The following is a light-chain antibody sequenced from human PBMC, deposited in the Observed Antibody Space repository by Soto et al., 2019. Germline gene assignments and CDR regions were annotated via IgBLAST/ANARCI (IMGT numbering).Light chain of an antibody. V-gene: IGKV1-39*01. Sequence: DIQMTQSPSSLSASVGDRVTITCRASQSISSYLNWYQQKLGTAPKLLIYAASTLQSGVPSRFSGSGSGTDFTLTISCLQSEDFATYYCQQYYSYPWTFGQGTKVEIK. CDR3: QQYYSYPWT. CDR1: QSISSY. CDR2: AAS. J-gene: IGKJ1*01.